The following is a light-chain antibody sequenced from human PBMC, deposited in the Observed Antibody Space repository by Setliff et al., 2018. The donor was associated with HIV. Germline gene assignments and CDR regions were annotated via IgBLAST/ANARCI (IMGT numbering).Light chain of an antibody. V-gene: IGLV1-44*01. CDR2: SNN. CDR1: TSNIGGNT. Sequence: QSVLTQPPSASGTPGQRVTISCSGSTSNIGGNTVNWYQRLPGTAPKLLIYSNNQRPSGVPDRFSGSKSGTSASLAISGLQSEDEADYYCAAWDDSLNGRVFGGGTKVTVL. CDR3: AAWDDSLNGRV. J-gene: IGLJ3*02.